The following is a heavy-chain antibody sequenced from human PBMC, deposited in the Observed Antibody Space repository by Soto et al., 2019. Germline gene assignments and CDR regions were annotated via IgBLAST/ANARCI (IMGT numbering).Heavy chain of an antibody. J-gene: IGHJ6*02. D-gene: IGHD5-12*01. CDR3: ARDWRATIRPDPWYYGMDV. Sequence: QVQLVASGGGVVQPGRSLRLSCAASGFTFSSYGMHWVRQAPGKGLEWVAVIWYDGSNKYYADSVKGRFTISRDNSKNTLYLQMNSLRAEDTAVYSCARDWRATIRPDPWYYGMDVWGQGTTVTVSS. CDR1: GFTFSSYG. V-gene: IGHV3-33*01. CDR2: IWYDGSNK.